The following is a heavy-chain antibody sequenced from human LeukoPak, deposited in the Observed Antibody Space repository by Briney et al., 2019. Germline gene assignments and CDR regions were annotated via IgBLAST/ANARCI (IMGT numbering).Heavy chain of an antibody. D-gene: IGHD1-26*01. CDR2: ITRGSIYT. CDR3: ARDPYNGSYGDDYYYYMDV. V-gene: IGHV3-21*01. Sequence: GGSLRLSCAASGFTFSSYNMNWVRQAPGKGLEWVSSITRGSIYTFYADSVKGRFTISRDNAKNSLSLQMNSLRAEDTAVYYCARDPYNGSYGDDYYYYMDVWGKGTTVTISS. CDR1: GFTFSSYN. J-gene: IGHJ6*03.